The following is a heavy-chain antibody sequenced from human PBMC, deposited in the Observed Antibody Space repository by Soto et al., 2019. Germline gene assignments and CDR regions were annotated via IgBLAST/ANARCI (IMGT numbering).Heavy chain of an antibody. CDR2: IEQNGGER. D-gene: IGHD6-19*01. V-gene: IGHV3-7*05. CDR1: EYTFSSLW. CDR3: VGGYGWLPDY. Sequence: DVQLVESGGGLVQPGGSVRLSCEASEYTFSSLWMNWVRQAPGKGLEWVAIIEQNGGERNYLDSVKGRFTISRDNAKKSVYLQMNSLRAEDTALYYCVGGYGWLPDYWGQGTLVIVSS. J-gene: IGHJ4*02.